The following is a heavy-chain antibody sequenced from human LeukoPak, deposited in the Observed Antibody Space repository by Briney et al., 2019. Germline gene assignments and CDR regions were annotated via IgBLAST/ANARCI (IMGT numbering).Heavy chain of an antibody. CDR2: VNPNSGGT. CDR1: GYTFTGYY. CDR3: ARSYSSGWYSPGYYYYGMDV. V-gene: IGHV1-2*02. J-gene: IGHJ6*02. D-gene: IGHD6-19*01. Sequence: ASVTVSCKASGYTFTGYYMHWVRQAPGQGLEWMGWVNPNSGGTNYAQKFQGRVTMTRDTSISTAYMELSRLRSDDTAVYYCARSYSSGWYSPGYYYYGMDVWGQGTTVTVSS.